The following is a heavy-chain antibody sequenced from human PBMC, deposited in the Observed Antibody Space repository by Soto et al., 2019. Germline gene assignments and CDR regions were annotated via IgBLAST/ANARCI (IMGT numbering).Heavy chain of an antibody. V-gene: IGHV3-23*01. CDR2: ISGSGGST. J-gene: IGHJ4*02. D-gene: IGHD3-3*01. CDR1: GFTFSSYA. Sequence: GGSLRLSCAASGFTFSSYAMSWVRQAPGKGLEWVSAISGSGGSTYYADSVKGRFTISRGNSKNTLYLQMNSLRAEDTAVYYCAKPNPQYYDFWSGYYNWGQGTLVTVSS. CDR3: AKPNPQYYDFWSGYYN.